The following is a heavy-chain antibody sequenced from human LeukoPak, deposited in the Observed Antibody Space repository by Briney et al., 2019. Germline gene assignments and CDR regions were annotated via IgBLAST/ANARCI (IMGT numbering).Heavy chain of an antibody. J-gene: IGHJ4*02. CDR1: GFSFSRYA. Sequence: GGSLRLTCAASGFSFSRYAMHWVRQAPGKGLEYVSAISSNGGSTNYADSVKGRFTISRDNSKNTLYLQMGSLRAEDMAVYYCARGRSGRTARYFDFWGRGALVTVSS. CDR3: ARGRSGRTARYFDF. V-gene: IGHV3-64*02. CDR2: ISSNGGST. D-gene: IGHD6-19*01.